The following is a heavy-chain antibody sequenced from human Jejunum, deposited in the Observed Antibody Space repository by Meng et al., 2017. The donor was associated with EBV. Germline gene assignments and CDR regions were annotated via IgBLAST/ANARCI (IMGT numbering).Heavy chain of an antibody. Sequence: GQLWGAGGGLFKPGGSLRLSCAASGFTFSSYSMTWVRQAPGKGLEWVSYISSGSSFIYYADSVKGRFTISRDDAKNSLSLQMNNLGADDTAVYYCVRDSSFNVHWGQGTLVTVSS. D-gene: IGHD3-16*02. CDR2: ISSGSSFI. CDR1: GFTFSSYS. V-gene: IGHV3-21*02. J-gene: IGHJ4*02. CDR3: VRDSSFNVH.